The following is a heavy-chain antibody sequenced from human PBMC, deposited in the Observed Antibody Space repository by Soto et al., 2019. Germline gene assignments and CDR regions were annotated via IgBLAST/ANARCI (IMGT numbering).Heavy chain of an antibody. V-gene: IGHV1-3*01. CDR3: ARGIVVPAAISSVYYYYGMDV. D-gene: IGHD2-2*01. CDR1: GYTFTSYA. CDR2: INAGNGNT. J-gene: IGHJ6*02. Sequence: ASVKVSCKASGYTFTSYAMHWVRQAPGQRLEWMGWINAGNGNTKYSQKFQGRVTITRDTSASTAYIELSSLRSEDTAVYYCARGIVVPAAISSVYYYYGMDVWGQGTTVTVSS.